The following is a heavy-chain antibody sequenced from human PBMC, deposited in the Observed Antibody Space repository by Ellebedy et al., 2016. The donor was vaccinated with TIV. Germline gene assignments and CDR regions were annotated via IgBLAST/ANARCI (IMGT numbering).Heavy chain of an antibody. CDR1: GEVFSGYC. D-gene: IGHD3-10*01. V-gene: IGHV4-34*01. Sequence: GSLRLSXAVSGEVFSGYCWTWIRQTPGKGLEWIGEINHAGGAYNNPSLKSRVSLSIDTSKKQFSLKLRSVTAADTAVYYCARAGGSSGSGTYPGGDFDYWGQGTLVTVSS. J-gene: IGHJ4*02. CDR2: INHAGGA. CDR3: ARAGGSSGSGTYPGGDFDY.